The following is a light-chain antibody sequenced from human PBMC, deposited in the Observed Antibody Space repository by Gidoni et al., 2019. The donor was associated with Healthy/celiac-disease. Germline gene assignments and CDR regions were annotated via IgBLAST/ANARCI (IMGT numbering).Light chain of an antibody. J-gene: IGKJ1*01. Sequence: EMVLTQSPATLSLSPGERATLSCRARQSVSSYLAWYQQKPGQAPRLLIYDASNGATGIPARFSGSGSGKDFTLTISSLEPEDFAVYYCQQRSNWWTFAQGTKVEIK. CDR1: QSVSSY. CDR3: QQRSNWWT. CDR2: DAS. V-gene: IGKV3-11*01.